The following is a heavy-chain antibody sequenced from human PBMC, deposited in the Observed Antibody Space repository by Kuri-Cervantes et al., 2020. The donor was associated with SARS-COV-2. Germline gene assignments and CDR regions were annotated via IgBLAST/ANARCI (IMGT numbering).Heavy chain of an antibody. CDR3: ARDGYHYAAGNYRRREXXXYYMDV. V-gene: IGHV3-48*01. J-gene: IGHJ6*03. CDR1: GXXXNTXT. CDR2: ITXXSSPI. Sequence: GESLKXXGAASGXXXNTXTXIWVRXXPGKGLEWISYITXXSSPIYYAXSVXXRFTVSRDNAKNTLYLQMSSLRAGDTAVYYCARDGYHYAAGNYRRREXXXYYMDVWGKGTTVTVSS. D-gene: IGHD3-10*01.